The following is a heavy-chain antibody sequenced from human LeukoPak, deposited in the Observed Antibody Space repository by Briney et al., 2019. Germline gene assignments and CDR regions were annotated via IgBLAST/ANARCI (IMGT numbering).Heavy chain of an antibody. CDR3: ARADYDILTGCGMDV. J-gene: IGHJ6*02. V-gene: IGHV1-46*01. CDR1: GYTFTSYH. D-gene: IGHD3-9*01. CDR2: INPSGGST. Sequence: ASVKVSCKASGYTFTSYHMHWVRQAPGQGLEWMGIINPSGGSTSYAQKFQGRVTMTRDTSTSTVYMELSSLRSEDTAVYYCARADYDILTGCGMDVWGQGTTVTVSS.